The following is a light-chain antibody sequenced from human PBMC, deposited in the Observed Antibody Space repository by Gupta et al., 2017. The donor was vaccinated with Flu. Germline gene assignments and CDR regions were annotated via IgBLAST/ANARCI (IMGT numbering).Light chain of an antibody. CDR1: QNIDNN. V-gene: IGKV1-39*01. CDR2: GTS. CDR3: QHRDRTPWT. J-gene: IGKJ1*01. Sequence: PSSLSASVGDRVIITCRASQNIDNNLNWYQQKPGEAPKALISGTSTLKSGVPSRFSGSGSGTDFTLTINRLQPEDFATYYCQHRDRTPWTFGQGTKVDI.